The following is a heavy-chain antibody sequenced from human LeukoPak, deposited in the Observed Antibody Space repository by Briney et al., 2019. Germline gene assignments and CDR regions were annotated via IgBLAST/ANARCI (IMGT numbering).Heavy chain of an antibody. CDR3: ARDYSPPHYFDSSGYFDY. CDR1: GFSFSSYA. CDR2: ISTSSRYI. J-gene: IGHJ4*02. Sequence: GGSLRLSCAASGFSFSSYAMNWVRQAPGKGLEWVSSISTSSRYIYYADSVKGRFTISRDNAKNSLYLQMNSLRAEDTAVYYCARDYSPPHYFDSSGYFDYWGQGTLATVSS. V-gene: IGHV3-21*01. D-gene: IGHD3-22*01.